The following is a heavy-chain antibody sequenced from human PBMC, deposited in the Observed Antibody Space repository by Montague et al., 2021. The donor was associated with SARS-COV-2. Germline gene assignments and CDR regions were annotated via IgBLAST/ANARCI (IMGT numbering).Heavy chain of an antibody. CDR1: GGSFSTYY. D-gene: IGHD2-21*02. V-gene: IGHV4-34*01. J-gene: IGHJ2*01. Sequence: SETLSLTCVVYGGSFSTYYWNWIRQPPGKGLEWIGDINHSGRTNFNPSLKSRVTVSLDTSKNQFSLKLSSVTAADTAVYYCARVHIVVVTAMRYFDLWGRGTLVTVSS. CDR2: INHSGRT. CDR3: ARVHIVVVTAMRYFDL.